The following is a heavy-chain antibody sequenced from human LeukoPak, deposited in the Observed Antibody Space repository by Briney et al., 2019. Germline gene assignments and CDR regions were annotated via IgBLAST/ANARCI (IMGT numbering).Heavy chain of an antibody. CDR1: EFTFSSYA. J-gene: IGHJ6*03. CDR3: ARGSSGSTYYYMDV. Sequence: GGSLRLSCAASEFTFSSYAMTWVRQAPGKGLEWVSSIGGNGVSTYYADSVKGRITISRDDSKNTLYLQMNSLRAEDTAVYFCARGSSGSTYYYMDVWGKGTTVTVSS. D-gene: IGHD3-22*01. V-gene: IGHV3-23*01. CDR2: IGGNGVST.